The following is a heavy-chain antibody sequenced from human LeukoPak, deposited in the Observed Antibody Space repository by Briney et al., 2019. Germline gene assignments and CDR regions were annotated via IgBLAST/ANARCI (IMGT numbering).Heavy chain of an antibody. Sequence: PGGSLRLSCAASGFTFSSYGMHWVRQAPGKGLEWVAFIRYDGSNKYYAGSVKGRFTISRDNSKNTLYLQMNSLRAEDTAVYYCAKDQVVRGVTPNWFDPWGQGTLVTVSS. D-gene: IGHD3-10*01. J-gene: IGHJ5*02. V-gene: IGHV3-30*02. CDR1: GFTFSSYG. CDR2: IRYDGSNK. CDR3: AKDQVVRGVTPNWFDP.